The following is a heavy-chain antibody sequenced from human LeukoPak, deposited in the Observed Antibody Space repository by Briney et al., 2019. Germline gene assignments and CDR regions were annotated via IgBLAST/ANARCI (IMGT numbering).Heavy chain of an antibody. CDR3: ARETSGSFPY. J-gene: IGHJ4*02. CDR2: INSDGSSP. D-gene: IGHD2-15*01. CDR1: GFTFSSYW. V-gene: IGHV3-74*01. Sequence: GGSLRLSCTASGFTFSSYWMQWVRQAPGKGLVWVSRINSDGSSPSYADSVKGRFTISRDNSKNTPYLQMNNLSAEDTAVYYCARETSGSFPYWGQGTLVTVPS.